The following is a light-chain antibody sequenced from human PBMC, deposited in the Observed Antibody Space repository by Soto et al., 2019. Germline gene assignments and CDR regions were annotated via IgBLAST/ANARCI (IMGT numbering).Light chain of an antibody. V-gene: IGKV1-12*01. CDR3: QQAASFPIT. CDR2: GAS. CDR1: RDISSS. J-gene: IGKJ5*01. Sequence: DIQMTQSPSSVSASVGDRLTITCRASRDISSSLAWYQQTPGKAPKLLLRGASSLHRGVPSRFSGSGAGTDFTLTSNSLQPEDFATYYCQQAASFPITFGQGTRLEIK.